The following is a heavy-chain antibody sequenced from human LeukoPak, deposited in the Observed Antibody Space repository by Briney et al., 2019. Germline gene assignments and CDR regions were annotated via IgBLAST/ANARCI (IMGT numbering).Heavy chain of an antibody. CDR3: ASGVHSSTGWIDV. CDR1: GFTLSSNE. J-gene: IGHJ3*01. CDR2: ISSSGGTI. Sequence: GGSLRLSCAASGFTLSSNEMNWVRQAPGKGLEWLSYISSSGGTIHYVDSVKGRFTISRDNAKNSLFLQMNSLRAEDTAVYYCASGVHSSTGWIDVWGQGTMVTVSS. V-gene: IGHV3-48*03. D-gene: IGHD2-8*02.